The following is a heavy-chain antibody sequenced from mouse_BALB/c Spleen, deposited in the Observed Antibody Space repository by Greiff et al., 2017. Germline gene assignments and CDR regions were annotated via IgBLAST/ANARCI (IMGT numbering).Heavy chain of an antibody. J-gene: IGHJ4*01. CDR2: IWAGGST. D-gene: IGHD2-2*01. V-gene: IGHV2-9*02. CDR1: GFSLTSYG. CDR3: ARGGGLRRGEPYAMDY. Sequence: VQLQESGPGLVAPSQSLSITCTVSGFSLTSYGVHWVRQPPGKGLEWLGVIWAGGSTNYNSALMSRLSISKDNSKSQVFLKMNSLQTDDTAMYYCARGGGLRRGEPYAMDYWGQGTSVTVSS.